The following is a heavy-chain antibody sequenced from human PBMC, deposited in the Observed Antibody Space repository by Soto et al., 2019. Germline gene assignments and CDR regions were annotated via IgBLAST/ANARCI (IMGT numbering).Heavy chain of an antibody. Sequence: SETLSLTCTVSGGSITSSEYYWAWIRQPPGKGLQFVGTIYYSGSSYSNPSLKSRLSMSVDTSKNQFSLKLTSVTAADSAFYYCARIHWAQSSLDYWGRGILVTVSS. D-gene: IGHD6-19*01. CDR1: GGSITSSEYY. CDR3: ARIHWAQSSLDY. J-gene: IGHJ4*02. V-gene: IGHV4-39*07. CDR2: IYYSGSS.